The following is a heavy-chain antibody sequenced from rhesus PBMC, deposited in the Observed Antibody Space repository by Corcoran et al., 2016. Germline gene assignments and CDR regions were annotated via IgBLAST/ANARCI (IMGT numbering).Heavy chain of an antibody. Sequence: QVQLQESGPGLVTPSETLSLTCAVSGGSFSGYSWGWIRQPPGTGLEWFGDISGSRVATNYNPSLRSLVTISTDTSKNHFSRKLSSVTAADTAVYYCARVYSYSNLPYYFDYCGQGVLVTVSS. J-gene: IGHJ4*01. CDR2: ISGSRVAT. V-gene: IGHV4-165*01. CDR3: ARVYSYSNLPYYFDY. D-gene: IGHD4-23*01. CDR1: GGSFSGYS.